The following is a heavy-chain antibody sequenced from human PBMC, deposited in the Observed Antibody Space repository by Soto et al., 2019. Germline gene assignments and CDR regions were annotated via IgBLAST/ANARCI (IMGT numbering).Heavy chain of an antibody. Sequence: EVQLVESGGGLVQPGRSLRLSCAASGFTFDDYAMHWVRQAPGQGLEWVSGISWHSGSIGYADSVKGRFTISRDNAKNSLYRQMSSMRAEDTALYYCAKDIEGYGDALNYWGQGTLVTFSS. J-gene: IGHJ4*02. V-gene: IGHV3-9*01. CDR2: ISWHSGSI. D-gene: IGHD4-17*01. CDR3: AKDIEGYGDALNY. CDR1: GFTFDDYA.